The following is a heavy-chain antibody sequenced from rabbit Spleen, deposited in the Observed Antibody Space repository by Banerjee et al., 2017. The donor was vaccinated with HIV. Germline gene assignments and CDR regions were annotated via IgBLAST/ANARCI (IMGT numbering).Heavy chain of an antibody. Sequence: QSLEESGGDLVKPGASLPLTCTASGFTLSNYYMCWVRQAPGKGLEWIACIATISGSTYYASWAKGRFTISKTSSTTVTLQMTSLTAADTATYFCAREKSGNYGYDLWGQGTLVTVS. CDR2: IATISGST. D-gene: IGHD6-1*01. J-gene: IGHJ4*01. CDR3: AREKSGNYGYDL. CDR1: GFTLSNYY. V-gene: IGHV1S40*01.